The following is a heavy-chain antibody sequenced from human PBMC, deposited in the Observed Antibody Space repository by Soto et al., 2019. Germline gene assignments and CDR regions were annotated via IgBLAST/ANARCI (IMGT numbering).Heavy chain of an antibody. CDR2: ISAYNGNT. V-gene: IGHV1-18*01. CDR1: GETVTFSG. CDR3: ARGPPNTYYDILTFANPVS. D-gene: IGHD3-9*01. Sequence: GVPAEAGCTSSGETVTFSGVGWVRQAPGQGLEWMGWISAYNGNTNYAQKLQGRVTMTTDTSTSTAYMELRSLRSDDTAVYYCARGPPNTYYDILTFANPVSWGQATLVTVSS. J-gene: IGHJ5*02.